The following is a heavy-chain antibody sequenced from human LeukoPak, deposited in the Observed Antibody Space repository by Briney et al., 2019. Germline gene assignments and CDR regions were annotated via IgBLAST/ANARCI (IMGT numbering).Heavy chain of an antibody. D-gene: IGHD3-10*01. CDR1: GGSFSGSY. V-gene: IGHV4-34*01. CDR3: ARGYYGSGTAMGDY. Sequence: SETLSLTCAVYGGSFSGSYWNWIRQPPGKGLEWIGEINHSGSTKYNPSLKSRAIISVDTSKKQFSLKLSSVTAADTAVYYCARGYYGSGTAMGDYWGQGTLVTVSS. J-gene: IGHJ4*02. CDR2: INHSGST.